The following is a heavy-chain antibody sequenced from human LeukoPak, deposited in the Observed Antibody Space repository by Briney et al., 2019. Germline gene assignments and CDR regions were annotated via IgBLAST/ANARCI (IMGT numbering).Heavy chain of an antibody. CDR3: ARDNGHKSVDY. V-gene: IGHV1-18*01. D-gene: IGHD2-21*01. CDR1: GYTFSSYG. Sequence: ASVRVSFKASGYTFSSYGISWLRQAPGQGLEWVGWISAFNGDTNYAQKFQGRVTMTTDTSTSTLYMEVRSLRSDDTAVYYCARDNGHKSVDYWGQGTLVTVSS. CDR2: ISAFNGDT. J-gene: IGHJ4*02.